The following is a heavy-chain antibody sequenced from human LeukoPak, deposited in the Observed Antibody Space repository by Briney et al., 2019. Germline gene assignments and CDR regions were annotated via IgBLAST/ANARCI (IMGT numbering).Heavy chain of an antibody. V-gene: IGHV4-59*01. D-gene: IGHD3-9*01. CDR3: ARESYDILTGPYNWFDP. CDR1: GGSISSYY. J-gene: IGHJ5*02. Sequence: SQTLSLTCTVSGGSISSYYWSWIRQPPGKGLEWIGYIYYSGSTNYHPSLKSRVTISVDTSKNQFSLKLSSVTAADTAVYYCARESYDILTGPYNWFDPWGQGTLVTVSS. CDR2: IYYSGST.